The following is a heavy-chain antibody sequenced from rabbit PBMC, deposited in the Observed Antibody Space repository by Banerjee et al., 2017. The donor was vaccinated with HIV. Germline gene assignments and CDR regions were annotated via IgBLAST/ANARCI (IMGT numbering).Heavy chain of an antibody. D-gene: IGHD4-2*01. V-gene: IGHV1S40*01. CDR2: INTGSGST. CDR1: GFTISSGYY. CDR3: VRWGWL. J-gene: IGHJ4*01. Sequence: QSLEESGGGLVQPEGSLALTCKASGFTISSGYYMCWVRQAPGKGLEWIGCINTGSGSTYYASWAKGRFTISKTSSTTVTLQMTSLTGADTATYFCVRWGWLWGPGTLVTVS.